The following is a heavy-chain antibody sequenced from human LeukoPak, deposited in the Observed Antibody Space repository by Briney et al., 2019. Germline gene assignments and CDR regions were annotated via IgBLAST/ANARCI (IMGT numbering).Heavy chain of an antibody. CDR1: GRPISSYY. Sequence: SETLSLTCTVSGRPISSYYWSWIRQPAGKGLEWIGRIYTSGSTNYNPSLKSRVTMSVDTSKNQFSLKLSSVTAADTAVYYCARDFIAARPKNYFDYWGQGTLVTVSS. CDR3: ARDFIAARPKNYFDY. J-gene: IGHJ4*02. D-gene: IGHD6-6*01. V-gene: IGHV4-4*07. CDR2: IYTSGST.